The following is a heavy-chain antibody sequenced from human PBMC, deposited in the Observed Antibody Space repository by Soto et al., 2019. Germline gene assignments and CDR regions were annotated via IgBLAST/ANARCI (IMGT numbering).Heavy chain of an antibody. CDR1: GGSISSDDYY. CDR2: IHSSGSI. V-gene: IGHV4-30-4*01. Sequence: LSLTCTVSGGSISSDDYYWSWIHQAPGRGLEWIGYIHSSGSIYYNPSLKSRATMSIDTARNQFSLKVSSVTVADTAVYYCARDLDGLHDDNSGPYPRPGWGQGTLVTVSS. D-gene: IGHD3-22*01. CDR3: ARDLDGLHDDNSGPYPRPG. J-gene: IGHJ1*01.